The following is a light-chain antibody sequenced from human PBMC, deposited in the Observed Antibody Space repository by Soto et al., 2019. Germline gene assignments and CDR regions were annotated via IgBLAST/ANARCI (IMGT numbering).Light chain of an antibody. J-gene: IGKJ1*01. CDR2: KAS. Sequence: DIQMTQSPSTLSASVGDRVTITCRASQSISNWLAWYQQKPGKAPKLLIYKASSLESGVPSRFTGSGSGTEFTPTISSLQPDDFATYYCQQYDTYWTFGQGTKVVIK. CDR3: QQYDTYWT. CDR1: QSISNW. V-gene: IGKV1-5*03.